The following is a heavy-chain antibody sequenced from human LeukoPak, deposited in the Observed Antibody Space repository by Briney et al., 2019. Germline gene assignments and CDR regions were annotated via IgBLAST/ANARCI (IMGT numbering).Heavy chain of an antibody. CDR1: GYTFTGYY. D-gene: IGHD3-3*01. V-gene: IGHV1-2*02. Sequence: ASVKVSCKASGYTFTGYYMHWVRQAPGQGLEWMGWINPNSGGTNYAQKFQGRVTMTRDTSISTAYMELSRLRSDDTAVYYCARDLTIFGVVNDNSAYFEYWGQGTLVTVSS. CDR2: INPNSGGT. J-gene: IGHJ4*02. CDR3: ARDLTIFGVVNDNSAYFEY.